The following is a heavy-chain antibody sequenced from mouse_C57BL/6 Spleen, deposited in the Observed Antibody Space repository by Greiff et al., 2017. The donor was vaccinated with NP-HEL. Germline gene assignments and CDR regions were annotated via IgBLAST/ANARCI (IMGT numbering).Heavy chain of an antibody. D-gene: IGHD1-1*01. CDR1: GYAFSSSW. V-gene: IGHV1-82*01. CDR3: APTVVEGRGYFDY. CDR2: IYPGDGDT. J-gene: IGHJ2*01. Sequence: QVQLQQSGPELVKPGASVKISCKASGYAFSSSWMNWVKQRPGKGLEWIGRIYPGDGDTNYNGKFKGKATLTADKSSSTAYMQLSSLTSEDSAVYFCAPTVVEGRGYFDYWGQGTTLTVSS.